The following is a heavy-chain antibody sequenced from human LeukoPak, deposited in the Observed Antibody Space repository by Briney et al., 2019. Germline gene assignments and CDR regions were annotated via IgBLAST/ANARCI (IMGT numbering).Heavy chain of an antibody. J-gene: IGHJ5*02. V-gene: IGHV3-21*01. CDR2: ISSSSSYI. Sequence: GGSLRLSCAASGFTFSSYWMSWVRQAPGKGLEWVSSISSSSSYIYYADSVKGRFTISRDNAKNSLYLQMNSLRAEDTAVYYCARDGSWFDPWGQGTLVTVSS. CDR1: GFTFSSYW. D-gene: IGHD1-26*01. CDR3: ARDGSWFDP.